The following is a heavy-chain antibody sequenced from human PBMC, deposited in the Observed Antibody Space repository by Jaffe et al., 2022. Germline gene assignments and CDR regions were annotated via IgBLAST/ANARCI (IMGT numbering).Heavy chain of an antibody. J-gene: IGHJ4*02. CDR3: ARDPPSGYCSGGSCPDY. CDR2: ISSSSSTI. CDR1: GFTFSSYS. V-gene: IGHV3-48*01. Sequence: EVQLVESGGGLVQPGGSLRLSCAASGFTFSSYSMNWVRQAPGKGLEWVSYISSSSSTIYYADSVKGRFTISRDNAKNSLYLQMNSLRAEDTAVYYCARDPPSGYCSGGSCPDYWGQGTLVTVSS. D-gene: IGHD2-15*01.